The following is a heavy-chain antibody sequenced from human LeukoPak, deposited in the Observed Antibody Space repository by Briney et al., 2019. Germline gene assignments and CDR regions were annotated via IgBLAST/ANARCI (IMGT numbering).Heavy chain of an antibody. CDR1: GFTFSSNA. CDR2: ISGSDART. D-gene: IGHD5-12*01. CDR3: AKDGEYSGYNNWFFY. V-gene: IGHV3-23*01. Sequence: GGSLRLSCAASGFTFSSNAMSWVRQAPGKGLEWVSAISGSDARTYYADSVKGRFTISRDNSKNTLYLQMSSLRAEDTAVYYCAKDGEYSGYNNWFFYWGQGTLVTVSS. J-gene: IGHJ5*01.